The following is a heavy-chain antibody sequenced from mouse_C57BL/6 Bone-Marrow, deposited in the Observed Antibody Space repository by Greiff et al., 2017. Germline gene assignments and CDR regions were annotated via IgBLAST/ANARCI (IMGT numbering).Heavy chain of an antibody. CDR2: IRSKSNNYAT. Sequence: EVMLVESGGGLVQPKGSLKLSCAASGFSFNTYAMNWVRQAPGKGLEWVARIRSKSNNYATYYADSVKDRFTISRDDSESMLYLQMNNLKTEDTAVYYCVRRGVGYAMGYWGQGASVTVSS. J-gene: IGHJ4*01. V-gene: IGHV10-1*01. CDR3: VRRGVGYAMGY. CDR1: GFSFNTYA.